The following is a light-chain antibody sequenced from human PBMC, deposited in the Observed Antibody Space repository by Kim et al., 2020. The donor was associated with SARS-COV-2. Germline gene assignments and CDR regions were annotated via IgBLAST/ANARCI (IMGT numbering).Light chain of an antibody. CDR3: QQYVNSPLT. CDR1: ETISSSY. J-gene: IGKJ1*01. CDR2: GAS. Sequence: SPGERATLSCRASETISSSYLAWYRQRPGQAPRLLIHGASSRATDIPERFSGSGSGTDFTLTISRLEPEDVAVYYCQQYVNSPLTFGQGTKVDIK. V-gene: IGKV3-20*01.